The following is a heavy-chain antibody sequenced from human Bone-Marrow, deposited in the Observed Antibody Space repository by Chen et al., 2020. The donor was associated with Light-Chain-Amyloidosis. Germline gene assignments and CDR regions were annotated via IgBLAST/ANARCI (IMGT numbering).Heavy chain of an antibody. J-gene: IGHJ6*03. CDR3: TRDRLARAGYCSGGSCYGRPSYYMDV. CDR1: GGSISSGSYY. Sequence: QVQLQESGPGLVKPSQTLSLTCTVSGGSISSGSYYWSWIRQPAGKGREWIGRIYTSGSTNYTRSLTREVAISVDTSKNQFSLKLSSVTAGDAAGYYCTRDRLARAGYCSGGSCYGRPSYYMDVWGKGTTVTVSS. CDR2: IYTSGST. V-gene: IGHV4-61*02. D-gene: IGHD2-15*01.